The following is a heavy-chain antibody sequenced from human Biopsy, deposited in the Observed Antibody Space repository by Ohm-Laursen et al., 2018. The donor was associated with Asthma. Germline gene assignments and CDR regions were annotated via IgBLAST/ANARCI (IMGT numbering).Heavy chain of an antibody. D-gene: IGHD3-3*01. CDR1: GFVFRSHA. J-gene: IGHJ4*02. Sequence: LRLSCATSGFVFRSHAMHWVRQAPGKGLEWVAVVSYDGGVVHYADSMKGRFTISRDNAKSTLYLQMNRLRTDDTAVYFCAKRRGYSDLTDFDHWGQGTLVTVSS. V-gene: IGHV3-30*18. CDR2: VSYDGGVV. CDR3: AKRRGYSDLTDFDH.